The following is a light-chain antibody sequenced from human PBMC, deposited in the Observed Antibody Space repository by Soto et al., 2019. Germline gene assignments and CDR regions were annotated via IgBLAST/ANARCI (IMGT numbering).Light chain of an antibody. CDR1: SSNIGAGYD. J-gene: IGLJ2*01. V-gene: IGLV1-40*01. CDR2: LNN. CDR3: QSYDSSLSGVI. Sequence: QTVVVQPPSVSGAPGQRVTISCTGSSSNIGAGYDVNWYQQIPGTAPKLLVFLNNYRPSGVPDRFSGSKSGTSASLAITGLQAEDEADYYCQSYDSSLSGVIFGGGTKLTVL.